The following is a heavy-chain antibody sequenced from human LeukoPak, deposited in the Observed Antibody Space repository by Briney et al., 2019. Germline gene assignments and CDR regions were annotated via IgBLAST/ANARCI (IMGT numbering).Heavy chain of an antibody. J-gene: IGHJ5*02. V-gene: IGHV5-51*01. CDR3: ARSEIAAAVTNWFDP. CDR1: GYSFTSNW. Sequence: GESLKISCKGSGYSFTSNWIGWVRQMPGKGLEWMGIIYPGDSDTRYSPSFQGQVTISADKSISTAYLQWSSLKASDTAMYYCARSEIAAAVTNWFDPWGQGTLVTVSS. D-gene: IGHD6-13*01. CDR2: IYPGDSDT.